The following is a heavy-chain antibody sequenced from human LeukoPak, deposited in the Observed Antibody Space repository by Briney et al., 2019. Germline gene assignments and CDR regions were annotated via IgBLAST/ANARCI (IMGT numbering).Heavy chain of an antibody. CDR2: ISSSSSYI. Sequence: GGSLRLSCAASGFTFSSYSMNWVRQAPGKGLEWVSSISSSSSYIYYADSVKGRFTISRDNAKNSLYLQMNSLRAEDTAVYYCARDGRYCSSTSCLGDYWGQGTLLTVSS. V-gene: IGHV3-21*01. CDR3: ARDGRYCSSTSCLGDY. D-gene: IGHD2-2*01. CDR1: GFTFSSYS. J-gene: IGHJ4*02.